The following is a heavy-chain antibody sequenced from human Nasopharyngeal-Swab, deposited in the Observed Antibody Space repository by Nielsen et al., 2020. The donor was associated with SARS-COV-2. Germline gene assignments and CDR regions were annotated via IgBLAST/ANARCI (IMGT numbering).Heavy chain of an antibody. CDR3: TRGEGSYYDWFDP. CDR1: GFTFGDYA. J-gene: IGHJ5*02. CDR2: IRSKAYGGTT. D-gene: IGHD1-26*01. V-gene: IGHV3-49*03. Sequence: GESLKISCTAPGFTFGDYAMSWFRQAPGKGLEWVGFIRSKAYGGTTEYAASVKGRFTISRDDSKSIAYLQMNSLKTEDTAVYYCTRGEGSYYDWFDPWGQGTLVTVSS.